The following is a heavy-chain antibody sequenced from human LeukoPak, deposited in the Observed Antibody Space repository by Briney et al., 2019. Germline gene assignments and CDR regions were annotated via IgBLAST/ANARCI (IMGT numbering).Heavy chain of an antibody. CDR2: ILYDGSNK. D-gene: IGHD4-11*01. V-gene: IGHV3-30-3*01. Sequence: PGRSLRLSCAASGFTFSNYAMHWVRQAPGKGLEWVAIILYDGSNKYYADSVKGRFTISRDNSKNTLYLQMNSLRAEDTAVYYCARAPSASTVTTGGFDYWGQGTLVTVSS. J-gene: IGHJ4*02. CDR3: ARAPSASTVTTGGFDY. CDR1: GFTFSNYA.